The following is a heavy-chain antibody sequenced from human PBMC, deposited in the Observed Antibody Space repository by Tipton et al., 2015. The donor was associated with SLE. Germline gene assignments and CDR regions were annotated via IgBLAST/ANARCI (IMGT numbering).Heavy chain of an antibody. Sequence: TLSLTCTVSGGSISSHYWSWIRQPPGKRLEWIGYIYYSGSTNYNPSLKSRVTISVDTSKNQFSLKLSSVTAADTAVYYCARGVGLRFLEWFPDVWGQGTTVTVSS. D-gene: IGHD3-3*01. J-gene: IGHJ6*02. V-gene: IGHV4-59*11. CDR2: IYYSGST. CDR3: ARGVGLRFLEWFPDV. CDR1: GGSISSHY.